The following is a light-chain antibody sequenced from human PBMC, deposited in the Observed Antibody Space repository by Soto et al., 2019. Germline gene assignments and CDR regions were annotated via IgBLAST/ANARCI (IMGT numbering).Light chain of an antibody. Sequence: DIQMNQSPSAMSGSVGERGKNNCRARQGIRKYLGWFQLKPGKVPKRLMYAASTLQSGVPSRFSGSGSGTEFTLTISRLEPEDFGVYYCQQFGSSIPHTFGQGTRLEIK. CDR1: QGIRKY. V-gene: IGKV1-17*03. CDR2: AAS. CDR3: QQFGSSIPHT. J-gene: IGKJ5*01.